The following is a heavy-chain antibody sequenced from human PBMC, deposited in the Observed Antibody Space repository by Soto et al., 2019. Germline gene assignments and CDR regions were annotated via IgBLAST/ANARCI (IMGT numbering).Heavy chain of an antibody. D-gene: IGHD2-8*01. J-gene: IGHJ4*02. V-gene: IGHV3-23*01. CDR1: GFTFGSYA. Sequence: GGSLRLSCAASGFTFGSYAIICGRQSPLKGLEWVSSISGSGGSTYYADSVKGRFTISRDNSKNTLYLQMNSLRAEDTALYYCALSTNGGSPYWGQGTLVTVSS. CDR3: ALSTNGGSPY. CDR2: ISGSGGST.